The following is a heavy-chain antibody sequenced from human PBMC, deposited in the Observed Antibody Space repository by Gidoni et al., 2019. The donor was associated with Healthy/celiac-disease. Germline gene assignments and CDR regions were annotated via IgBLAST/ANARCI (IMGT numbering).Heavy chain of an antibody. CDR1: GGTFSSYA. CDR2: IIPIFGTA. Sequence: QVQLVQSGAEVKKPGSSVKVSCKASGGTFSSYALSWVRQAPGQGLEWMGGIIPIFGTANYAQKFQGRVTITADKSTSTAYMELSSLRSEDTAVYYCASVDYDFWSGYYRDYYYYYMDVWGKGTTVTVSS. J-gene: IGHJ6*03. D-gene: IGHD3-3*01. V-gene: IGHV1-69*06. CDR3: ASVDYDFWSGYYRDYYYYYMDV.